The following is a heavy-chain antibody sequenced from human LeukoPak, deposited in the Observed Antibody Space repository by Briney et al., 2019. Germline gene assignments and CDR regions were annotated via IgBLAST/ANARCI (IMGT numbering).Heavy chain of an antibody. D-gene: IGHD3-22*01. CDR3: ARDQAYYDSSGYSVDYYYYGMDV. J-gene: IGHJ6*02. CDR1: GGSISSSSYY. CDR2: IYYSGST. V-gene: IGHV4-39*07. Sequence: KPSETLSLTCTVSGGSISSSSYYWGWIRQPPGKGLEWIGSIYYSGSTYYNPSLKSRVTISVDTSKNQFSLKLSSVTAADTAVYYCARDQAYYDSSGYSVDYYYYGMDVWGQGTTVTVSS.